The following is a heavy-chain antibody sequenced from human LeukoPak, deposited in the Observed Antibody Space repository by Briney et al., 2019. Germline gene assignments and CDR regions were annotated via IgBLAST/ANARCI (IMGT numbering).Heavy chain of an antibody. J-gene: IGHJ4*02. CDR2: INHSGSI. CDR1: GGSFSGYY. CDR3: ARGGGVQPLQGRVDY. D-gene: IGHD2-2*01. Sequence: KTSETLSLTCAVDGGSFSGYYWSWIRQPPGKGLDWIGEINHSGSINYNPSLKSRVTMSVDTSKNQFPLKLSSVTAADTAVYYCARGGGVQPLQGRVDYWGQGTLVSVSS. V-gene: IGHV4-34*01.